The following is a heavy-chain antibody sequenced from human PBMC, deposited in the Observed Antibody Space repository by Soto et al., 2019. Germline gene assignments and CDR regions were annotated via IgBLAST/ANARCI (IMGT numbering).Heavy chain of an antibody. CDR1: GFSLSTTGVA. J-gene: IGHJ6*03. CDR3: AHVGYTNDYYNPLDV. Sequence: QITLKESGPTLVKPTQTLTLTCTFSGFSLSTTGVAVGWIRQPPGKALEWLGFIYWDDEKRYSPSLKSRPTITKDTSKNQVVLTMTNMDPVDTATYYCAHVGYTNDYYNPLDVWGQGTTVTVSS. V-gene: IGHV2-5*02. CDR2: IYWDDEK. D-gene: IGHD6-13*01.